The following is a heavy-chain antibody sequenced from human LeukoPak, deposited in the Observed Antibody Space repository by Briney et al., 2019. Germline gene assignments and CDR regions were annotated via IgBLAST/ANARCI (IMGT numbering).Heavy chain of an antibody. J-gene: IGHJ5*02. Sequence: SETLSLTCAVYGGSFSGYYWSWIRQPPGKGLEWIGEINHSGSTNYNPSLKSRVTISVDKSKNQFSLKLSSVTAADTAVYYCAKTVAVAGFPNWFDPWGQGTLVTVSS. V-gene: IGHV4-34*01. CDR3: AKTVAVAGFPNWFDP. CDR2: INHSGST. CDR1: GGSFSGYY. D-gene: IGHD6-19*01.